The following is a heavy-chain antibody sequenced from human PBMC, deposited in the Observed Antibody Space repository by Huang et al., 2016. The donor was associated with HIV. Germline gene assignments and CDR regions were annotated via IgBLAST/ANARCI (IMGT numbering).Heavy chain of an antibody. D-gene: IGHD2-21*01. V-gene: IGHV3-73*01. CDR3: TRHFGSGAWDHFMDV. Sequence: EVQLLESGGGLVQPGGSLNLSCAASGFIFSDSTLHWVRQASGKGVGGVGRVGSKASTCAKACGASVKGMFTIPRDESGNTAYRQRNSLKTEYTAVYYWTRHFGSGAWDHFMDVWGKGTTVTVSS. J-gene: IGHJ6*03. CDR2: VGSKASTCAK. CDR1: GFIFSDST.